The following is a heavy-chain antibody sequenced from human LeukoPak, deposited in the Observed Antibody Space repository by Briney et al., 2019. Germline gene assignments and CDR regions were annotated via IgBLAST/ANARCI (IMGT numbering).Heavy chain of an antibody. Sequence: GGSLRLSCAGTGFTFSNAWMSWVRQAPGKGLEWVGRIKSKTDGGTTDYAAPVKGRFTISRDDSKNTLYLQMDSLKTEDTAVYYCTTAPVLLWFREFWSGLDVWGQGTTVTVSS. V-gene: IGHV3-15*01. D-gene: IGHD3-10*01. CDR1: GFTFSNAW. J-gene: IGHJ6*02. CDR2: IKSKTDGGTT. CDR3: TTAPVLLWFREFWSGLDV.